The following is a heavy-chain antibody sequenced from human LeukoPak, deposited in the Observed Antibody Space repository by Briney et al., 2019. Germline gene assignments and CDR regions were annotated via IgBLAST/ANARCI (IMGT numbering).Heavy chain of an antibody. CDR2: INHSGST. D-gene: IGHD5-24*01. CDR3: ARGREY. Sequence: SETLSLTCAVYRASFSTYYWSWIRQPPGKGLEWIGEINHSGSTNYNPSLKSRVTISVDTSKNQFSLKLNSVTAADTAVYYCARGREYWGQGTLVTVAS. J-gene: IGHJ4*02. V-gene: IGHV4-34*01. CDR1: RASFSTYY.